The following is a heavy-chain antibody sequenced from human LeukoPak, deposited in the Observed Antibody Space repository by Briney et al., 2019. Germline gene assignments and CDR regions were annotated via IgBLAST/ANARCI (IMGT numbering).Heavy chain of an antibody. CDR3: ANLVKLAS. Sequence: PGGSLRLSCAASGFTFSSYAMNWVRQAPGKGLEWVSSISGGGGGTFYADSVKGRFTISRDNSNNTLYLQMNSLRAEDTALYYCANLVKLASWGQGTLVTVSS. CDR1: GFTFSSYA. V-gene: IGHV3-23*01. CDR2: ISGGGGGT. D-gene: IGHD1-26*01. J-gene: IGHJ5*02.